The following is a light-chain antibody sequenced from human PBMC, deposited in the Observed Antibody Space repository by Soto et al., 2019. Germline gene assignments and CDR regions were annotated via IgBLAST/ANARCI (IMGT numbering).Light chain of an antibody. J-gene: IGKJ2*01. Sequence: DVQMTQSPSSLSASVGDRVTMTCQASQDISNFLNWYQQKPGKAPRLLIYGASNLHTGVPSRFSGSGSGTHFTFTISSLQPEDIATYYCQQYDNRPMYTFGLGTKLEIK. CDR1: QDISNF. CDR2: GAS. V-gene: IGKV1-33*01. CDR3: QQYDNRPMYT.